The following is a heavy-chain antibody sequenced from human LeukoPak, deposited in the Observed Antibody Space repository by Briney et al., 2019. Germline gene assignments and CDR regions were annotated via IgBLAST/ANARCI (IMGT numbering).Heavy chain of an antibody. CDR1: GYTFTGYY. CDR3: ARDGGGLSDIHADY. CDR2: INPNSDGT. D-gene: IGHD3-16*01. Sequence: ASVRVSCKASGYTFTGYYMHWVRQAPGQGLEWMGWINPNSDGTNYAQKFQGRVTMTRDTSISTAYMELSRLRSDDTAVYYCARDGGGLSDIHADYWGQGTLVTVSS. V-gene: IGHV1-2*02. J-gene: IGHJ4*02.